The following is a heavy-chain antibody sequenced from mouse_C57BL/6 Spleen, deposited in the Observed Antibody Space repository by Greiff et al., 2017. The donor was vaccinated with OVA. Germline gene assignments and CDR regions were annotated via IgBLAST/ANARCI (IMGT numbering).Heavy chain of an antibody. CDR3: TGQGLLR. CDR2: IRLKSDNYAT. Sequence: EVQRVESGGGLVQPGGSMKLSCVASGFTFSNYWMNWVRQSPEKGLEWVAQIRLKSDNYATHYAASVKGTFTISREDSKSSVYLQMNNLRAEDTEIYYCTGQGLLRWGQGTTLTVSS. V-gene: IGHV6-3*01. CDR1: GFTFSNYW. D-gene: IGHD1-1*01. J-gene: IGHJ2*01.